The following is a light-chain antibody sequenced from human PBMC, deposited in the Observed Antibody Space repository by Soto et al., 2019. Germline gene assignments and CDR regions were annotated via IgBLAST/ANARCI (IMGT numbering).Light chain of an antibody. CDR2: AAS. CDR3: QQYYSFPWT. J-gene: IGKJ1*01. Sequence: VIWMTKSPSLLSASTGDRGAIRWLMSQGISSYLAWYQQKPGKAPELLIYAASTLQSGVPSRFSGSGSGTDFTLTISCLQSEDFATYDCQQYYSFPWTFGQGTTVDI. CDR1: QGISSY. V-gene: IGKV1D-8*01.